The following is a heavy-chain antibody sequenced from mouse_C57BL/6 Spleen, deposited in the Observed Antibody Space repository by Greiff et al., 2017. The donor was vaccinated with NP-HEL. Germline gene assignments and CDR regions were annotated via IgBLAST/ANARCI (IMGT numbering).Heavy chain of an antibody. D-gene: IGHD2-5*01. V-gene: IGHV1-82*01. CDR3: ARGSNYGVGYFDY. CDR1: GYAFSSSW. Sequence: QVQLQQSGPELVKPGASVKISCKASGYAFSSSWMNWVKQRPGKGLEWIGRIYPGDGDTNYNGKFKGKATLTADKSSSTAYMQLSSLTSEDSAVYFCARGSNYGVGYFDYWGQGTTLTVSS. CDR2: IYPGDGDT. J-gene: IGHJ2*01.